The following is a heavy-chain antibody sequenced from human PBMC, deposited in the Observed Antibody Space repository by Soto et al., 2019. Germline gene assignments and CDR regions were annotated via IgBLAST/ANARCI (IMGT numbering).Heavy chain of an antibody. D-gene: IGHD2-21*02. V-gene: IGHV1-46*01. CDR1: GDTFTDYY. CDR2: VNPSGGHT. CDR3: ARGGHVVVVTAALDY. J-gene: IGHJ4*02. Sequence: QVQLMQSGAEVQKPGASVKVSCKASGDTFTDYYIHWVRQAPGQGRERRGTVNPSGGHTTYAQHLQARVTMTRDTSTSTLYMKLTSLTSDDTAIYYCARGGHVVVVTAALDYWGQETLVTVSS.